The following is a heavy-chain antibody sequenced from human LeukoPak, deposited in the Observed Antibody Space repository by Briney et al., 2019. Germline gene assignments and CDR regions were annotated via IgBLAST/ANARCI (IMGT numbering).Heavy chain of an antibody. CDR2: INHSGST. CDR3: ARGGLVPAAFPTSRVSGFDY. V-gene: IGHV4-34*01. D-gene: IGHD2-2*01. CDR1: GGSFSGYY. J-gene: IGHJ4*02. Sequence: PSETLSLTCAVYGGSFSGYYWSWIRQPPGKGLEWIGEINHSGSTNYNPSLKSRVTISVDTSKNQFSLKLSSVTAADTAVYYCARGGLVPAAFPTSRVSGFDYWGQGTLVTVSS.